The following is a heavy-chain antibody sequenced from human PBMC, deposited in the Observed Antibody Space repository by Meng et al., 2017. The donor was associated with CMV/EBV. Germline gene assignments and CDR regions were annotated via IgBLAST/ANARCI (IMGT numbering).Heavy chain of an antibody. Sequence: GGSLRLSCAASGFTFSSYWMSWVRQAPGKGLEWVANIKQDGSEKYHVDSVKGRFTISRDNAKNSLYLQMNSLRAEDTAVYYCARDIVVVPAARTNYYYYYGMDVWGQGTTVTVSS. D-gene: IGHD2-2*01. V-gene: IGHV3-7*01. CDR1: GFTFSSYW. J-gene: IGHJ6*02. CDR2: IKQDGSEK. CDR3: ARDIVVVPAARTNYYYYYGMDV.